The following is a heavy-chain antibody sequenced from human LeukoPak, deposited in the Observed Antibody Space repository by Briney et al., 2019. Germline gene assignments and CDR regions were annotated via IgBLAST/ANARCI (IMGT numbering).Heavy chain of an antibody. CDR3: ARGDYDFWSGPVDY. CDR1: GGSISSGGYY. CDR2: IYYSGST. Sequence: SQTLSLTCTVSGGSISSGGYYWSWIRQHPGKGLEWIGYIYYSGSTYYNPSLKSRVTISVDTSKNQFSLKLSSVTAADTAVYYCARGDYDFWSGPVDYWGQGTLVTVSS. J-gene: IGHJ4*02. V-gene: IGHV4-31*03. D-gene: IGHD3-3*01.